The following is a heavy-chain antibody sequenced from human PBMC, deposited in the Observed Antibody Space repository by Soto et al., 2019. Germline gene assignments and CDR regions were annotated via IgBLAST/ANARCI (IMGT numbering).Heavy chain of an antibody. CDR3: ANDDSTMIVVALHFDI. Sequence: PGGSLRLSCAASGFTFSSYGMHWVRQAPGKGLEWVAVISYDGSNKYYADSVKGRFTISRDNSKNTLYLQMNSLRAEDTAVYYCANDDSTMIVVALHFDIWGQGTMVT. V-gene: IGHV3-30*18. J-gene: IGHJ3*02. CDR2: ISYDGSNK. CDR1: GFTFSSYG. D-gene: IGHD3-22*01.